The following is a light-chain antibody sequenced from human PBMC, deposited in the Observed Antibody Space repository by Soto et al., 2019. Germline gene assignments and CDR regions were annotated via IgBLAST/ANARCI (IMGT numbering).Light chain of an antibody. J-gene: IGKJ1*01. CDR2: GAS. CDR1: QSLSSD. Sequence: EIVMTQSPATLSVSPGERATLSCRASQSLSSDLAWYQQKPGQAPRLLIYGASSRATGIPDRFSGSGSGTDFTLTISRLEPEDFAVYYCQQYGSSHPWTFGQGTKVDIK. V-gene: IGKV3-20*01. CDR3: QQYGSSHPWT.